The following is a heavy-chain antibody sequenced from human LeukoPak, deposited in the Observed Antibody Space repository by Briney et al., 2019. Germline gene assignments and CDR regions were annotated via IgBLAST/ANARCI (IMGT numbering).Heavy chain of an antibody. J-gene: IGHJ4*02. D-gene: IGHD2-21*02. Sequence: ASVKVSCKASGGTFSSYAISWVRQAPGQGLEWMGGIIPIFGTANYAQKFQGRVTITADESTSTAYMELSSLRSEDTAVYYCARGDLGDSEFDYWGQGTLVTVSS. CDR2: IIPIFGTA. V-gene: IGHV1-69*13. CDR3: ARGDLGDSEFDY. CDR1: GGTFSSYA.